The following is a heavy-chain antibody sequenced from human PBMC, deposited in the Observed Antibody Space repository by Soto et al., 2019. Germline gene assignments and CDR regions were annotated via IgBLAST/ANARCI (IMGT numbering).Heavy chain of an antibody. CDR1: GFTVSSNY. Sequence: GGSLRLSCAASGFTVSSNYLTWVRQAPGKGLKWVSVLYPNGRAYYADSVKGRFTISTDNSKNSVILQMNTLRVEDTAVYYCARGLGRQYQDNRNHFHLDYWGQGTLVTVYS. CDR2: LYPNGRA. J-gene: IGHJ4*02. CDR3: ARGLGRQYQDNRNHFHLDY. D-gene: IGHD1-20*01. V-gene: IGHV3-53*01.